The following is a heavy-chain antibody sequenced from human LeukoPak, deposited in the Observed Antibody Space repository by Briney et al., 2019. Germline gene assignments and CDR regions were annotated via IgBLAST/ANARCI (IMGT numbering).Heavy chain of an antibody. CDR1: GGAFSSST. D-gene: IGHD3-10*01. V-gene: IGHV1-69*13. Sequence: VKVSCKASGGAFSSSTFSWVRQAPGQGLEWMGGIVPMFGTANYAQNFQGRVTIIADESTSTAYMEVSSLRSEDTAVYYCASLAKDTSGRTFGNWGQGTLVTVSS. J-gene: IGHJ4*02. CDR2: IVPMFGTA. CDR3: ASLAKDTSGRTFGN.